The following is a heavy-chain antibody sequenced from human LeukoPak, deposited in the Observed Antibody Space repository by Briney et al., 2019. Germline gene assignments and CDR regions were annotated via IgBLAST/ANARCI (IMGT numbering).Heavy chain of an antibody. Sequence: GASVKVSCKASGYTFSNYGITWVRQAPGQGLEWMGWISANNGDTKYAQKMQDRVTMTTDTFTSTAYMELRSLRFDDTAVYYCARDWGYGDYTAGFWGQGTLVTVSS. J-gene: IGHJ4*02. CDR1: GYTFSNYG. CDR2: ISANNGDT. CDR3: ARDWGYGDYTAGF. D-gene: IGHD4-17*01. V-gene: IGHV1-18*01.